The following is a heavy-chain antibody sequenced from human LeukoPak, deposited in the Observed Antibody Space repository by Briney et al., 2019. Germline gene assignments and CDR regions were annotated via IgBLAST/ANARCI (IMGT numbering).Heavy chain of an antibody. V-gene: IGHV4-34*01. CDR3: ARQQTPRNYDFWSGYSVPHAHFDY. CDR2: INHSGST. D-gene: IGHD3-3*01. J-gene: IGHJ4*02. CDR1: GGSFSGYY. Sequence: SETLSLTCAVYGGSFSGYYWSWIRQPPGKGLEWIGEINHSGSTNYNPSLKSRVTISVDTSKNQFSLKLSSVTAADTAVYYCARQQTPRNYDFWSGYSVPHAHFDYWGQGTLVPVSS.